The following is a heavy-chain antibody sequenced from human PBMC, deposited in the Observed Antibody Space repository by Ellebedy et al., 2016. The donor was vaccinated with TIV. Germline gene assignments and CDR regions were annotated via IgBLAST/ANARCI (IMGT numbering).Heavy chain of an antibody. J-gene: IGHJ4*02. CDR3: ATGARYNNDDY. CDR1: GYTFTSYD. V-gene: IGHV1-8*01. CDR2: MNPNSGNT. Sequence: AASVNVSCKASGYTFTSYDINWVRQATGQGLEWMGWMNPNSGNTGYAQKVQGRVTMTRNTSISTAYMELSSLRAEDTAVYYCATGARYNNDDYWGQGTLVTVSS. D-gene: IGHD1-1*01.